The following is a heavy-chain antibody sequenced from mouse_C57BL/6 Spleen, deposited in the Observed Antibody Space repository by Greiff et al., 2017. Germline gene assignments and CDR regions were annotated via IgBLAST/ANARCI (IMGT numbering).Heavy chain of an antibody. CDR3: ARRYGNYVDYAMDY. Sequence: QVQLKQPGAELVKPGASVKMSCKASGYTFTSYWITWVKQRPGQGLEWIGDIYPGSGSTNYNEKFKSKATLTVDTSSSTAYMQLSSLTSEDSAVYYCARRYGNYVDYAMDYWGQGTSVTVSS. CDR1: GYTFTSYW. J-gene: IGHJ4*01. D-gene: IGHD2-1*01. CDR2: IYPGSGST. V-gene: IGHV1-55*01.